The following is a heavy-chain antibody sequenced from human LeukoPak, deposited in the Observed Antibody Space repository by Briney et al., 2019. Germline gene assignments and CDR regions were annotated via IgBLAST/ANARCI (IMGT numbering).Heavy chain of an antibody. CDR3: ASRYTSSWYLDAEYFQH. D-gene: IGHD6-13*01. V-gene: IGHV4-39*07. CDR1: GGSIRSSSYY. Sequence: ETLSLTCTVSGGSIRSSSYYWGWIRQPPGKGLEWIGSIYYSGSTKYNPSLKSRVTISEDTSKNQFSLKLSSVTAADTAVYYCASRYTSSWYLDAEYFQHWGQGTLVTVSS. J-gene: IGHJ1*01. CDR2: IYYSGST.